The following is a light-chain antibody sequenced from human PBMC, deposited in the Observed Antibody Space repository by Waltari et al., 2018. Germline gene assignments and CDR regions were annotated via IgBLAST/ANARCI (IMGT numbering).Light chain of an antibody. Sequence: EIVLTQAPATLSFSPGDRATLSCGASQSIQTFLAWYQQKPGQAPRLLIYNSSLRASGVPVRFSGSGSGTDFTLTISHLEPEDFAFYFCQHRDNWLFTFGPGTKVEIK. J-gene: IGKJ3*01. CDR3: QHRDNWLFT. V-gene: IGKV3-11*01. CDR1: QSIQTF. CDR2: NSS.